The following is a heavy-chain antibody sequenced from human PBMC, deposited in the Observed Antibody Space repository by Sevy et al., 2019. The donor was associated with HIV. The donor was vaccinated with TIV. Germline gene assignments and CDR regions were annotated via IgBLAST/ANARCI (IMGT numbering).Heavy chain of an antibody. D-gene: IGHD2-2*01. CDR3: ARDKPQGVVVLPGAMWGGVDY. CDR1: GYTFRSYG. CDR2: ISPYTGDT. V-gene: IGHV1-18*01. Sequence: ASVKVSCRASGYTFRSYGISWVRQAPGQGLEWMGWISPYTGDTDFAQKVQGRISMTSDTSTSTAYMELRSLISNDTAVYYCARDKPQGVVVLPGAMWGGVDYWGQGTLVTVSS. J-gene: IGHJ4*02.